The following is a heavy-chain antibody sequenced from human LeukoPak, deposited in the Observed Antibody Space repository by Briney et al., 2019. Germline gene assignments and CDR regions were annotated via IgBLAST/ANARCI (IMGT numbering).Heavy chain of an antibody. V-gene: IGHV3-48*04. CDR2: ISSSSSTI. CDR3: ARVRVGAN. CDR1: GFTFSSYS. J-gene: IGHJ4*02. D-gene: IGHD1-26*01. Sequence: PGGSLRLSCAASGFTFSSYSMSWVRQAPGKGLEWVSYISSSSSTIYYADSVKGRFTISRDNAKNSLYLQMNSLRAEDTAVYYCARVRVGANWGQGTLVTVSS.